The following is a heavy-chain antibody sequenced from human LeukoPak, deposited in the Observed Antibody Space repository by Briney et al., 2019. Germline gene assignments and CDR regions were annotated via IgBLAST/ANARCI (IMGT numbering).Heavy chain of an antibody. Sequence: SVKVSCKASGYTFTSYYMHWVRQAPGQGLEWMGGIIPIFGTANYAQKFQGRVTITTDESTSTAYMELSSLRSEDTAVYYCARVSGTFARGRAPRYYYMDVWGKGTTVTVSS. D-gene: IGHD3-10*01. CDR2: IIPIFGTA. J-gene: IGHJ6*03. V-gene: IGHV1-69*05. CDR3: ARVSGTFARGRAPRYYYMDV. CDR1: GYTFTSYY.